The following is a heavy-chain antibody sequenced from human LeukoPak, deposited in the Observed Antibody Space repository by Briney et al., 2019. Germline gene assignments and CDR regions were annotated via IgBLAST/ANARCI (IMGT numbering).Heavy chain of an antibody. CDR1: GGSISSGGYS. J-gene: IGHJ4*02. CDR2: IYHTGSA. Sequence: PSETLSLTCAVSGGSISSGGYSWSWIRQPPGKGLERMGYIYHTGSAYYSPSLKSRVTISVDRSKNLFSLRLSSVTAADTAVYYCASSGNSDFDYWGQGTLVTVSS. V-gene: IGHV4-30-2*01. D-gene: IGHD3-10*01. CDR3: ASSGNSDFDY.